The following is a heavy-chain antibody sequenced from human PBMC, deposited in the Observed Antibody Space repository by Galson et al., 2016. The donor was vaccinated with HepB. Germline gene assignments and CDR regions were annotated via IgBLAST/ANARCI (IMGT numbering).Heavy chain of an antibody. D-gene: IGHD6-19*01. CDR2: ISGRGGNT. CDR3: AKDHGSGWYWYLDL. CDR1: GFTFSSYA. Sequence: SLRLSCAASGFTFSSYAMSWVRQAPGKGLEWVSGISGRGGNTYYADSVKGRFTLSRDNFKNTLYLQMNRLRAEDTAIYYCAKDHGSGWYWYLDLWGRGTLVTVSS. J-gene: IGHJ2*01. V-gene: IGHV3-23*01.